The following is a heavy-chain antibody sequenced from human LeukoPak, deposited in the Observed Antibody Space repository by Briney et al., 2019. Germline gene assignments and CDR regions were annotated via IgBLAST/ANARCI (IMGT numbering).Heavy chain of an antibody. Sequence: PGGSLRLSCAASGFTFSSYGMYWVRQAPGRGLQWVAFIPYDGSNKYYADSVKGRFTISRDNSKNTLYLQMNSLRAEDTAVYYCAKDYDSSGYYPGGDYWGQGTLVTVSS. CDR2: IPYDGSNK. CDR1: GFTFSSYG. CDR3: AKDYDSSGYYPGGDY. V-gene: IGHV3-30*02. J-gene: IGHJ4*02. D-gene: IGHD3-22*01.